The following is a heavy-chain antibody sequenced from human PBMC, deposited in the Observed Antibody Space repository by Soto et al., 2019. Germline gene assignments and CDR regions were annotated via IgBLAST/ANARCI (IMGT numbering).Heavy chain of an antibody. Sequence: QVQLVESGGGVVQPGRSLRLSCAASGFTFSSYGMHWVRQAPGKGLEWVAVIWDAGSNRYYADSVKGRFTISRDNSKNTLYLQMNSLRAEDTAVYYCAREMYYALHYSSGYYDYYGMDVWGQGTTVTVSS. V-gene: IGHV3-33*01. CDR1: GFTFSSYG. CDR3: AREMYYALHYSSGYYDYYGMDV. J-gene: IGHJ6*02. D-gene: IGHD3-22*01. CDR2: IWDAGSNR.